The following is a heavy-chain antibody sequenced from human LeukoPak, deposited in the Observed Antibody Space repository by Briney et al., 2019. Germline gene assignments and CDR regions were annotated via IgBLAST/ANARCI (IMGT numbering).Heavy chain of an antibody. CDR1: GGSISSSSYY. D-gene: IGHD3-10*01. CDR3: ASYARKLLDAFDI. Sequence: AETLSLTCTVSGGSISSSSYYWGWIRQLPGKGLEGIGSIYYSGSTYYNPSLKSRVTISVDTSKNQFSLKLSSVTAADTAVYYCASYARKLLDAFDIWGQGTMVTVSS. V-gene: IGHV4-39*01. CDR2: IYYSGST. J-gene: IGHJ3*02.